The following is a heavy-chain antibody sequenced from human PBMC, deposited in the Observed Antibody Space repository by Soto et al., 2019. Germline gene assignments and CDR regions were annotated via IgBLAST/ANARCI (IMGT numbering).Heavy chain of an antibody. V-gene: IGHV3-21*01. CDR1: GFTFSSYS. Sequence: EVQLVESGGGLVKPGGSLRLSCAASGFTFSSYSMNWVRQAPGKGLEWVSSISSSSSYIYYADSVKGRFTISRDNAKNSLYLQMNSLRAEDTAVYYCARELSSSWYYNWFDPWGQGTLVTVSS. CDR2: ISSSSSYI. D-gene: IGHD6-13*01. CDR3: ARELSSSWYYNWFDP. J-gene: IGHJ5*02.